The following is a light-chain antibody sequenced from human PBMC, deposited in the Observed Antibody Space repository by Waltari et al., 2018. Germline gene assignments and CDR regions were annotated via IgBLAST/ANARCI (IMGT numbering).Light chain of an antibody. Sequence: DIVMTQSPDSLAVSLGERATINCKSSQSVLYSSNNKNYLAWYQQKPGQPPKLLIYWACTRGSGVPDRVSGSGSGTDFTLTISSLQAEDVAVYYCQQYYSTPYTFGQGTKLEIK. CDR3: QQYYSTPYT. CDR2: WAC. V-gene: IGKV4-1*01. J-gene: IGKJ2*01. CDR1: QSVLYSSNNKNY.